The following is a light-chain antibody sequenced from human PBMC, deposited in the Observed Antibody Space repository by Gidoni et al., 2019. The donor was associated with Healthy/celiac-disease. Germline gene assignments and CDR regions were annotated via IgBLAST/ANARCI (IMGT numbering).Light chain of an antibody. CDR1: SPIGSNY. J-gene: IGLJ3*02. Sequence: QSVLTQPPSASETPGQRVTIPCSGRSPIGSNYVYWYQQLPGTAPKRRIYMKNQRPSGVPDRFSGSKSGTSASLAISGLRSEEEADYYCAAWDDSLSGWVFGGGTKLTVL. CDR2: MKN. CDR3: AAWDDSLSGWV. V-gene: IGLV1-47*01.